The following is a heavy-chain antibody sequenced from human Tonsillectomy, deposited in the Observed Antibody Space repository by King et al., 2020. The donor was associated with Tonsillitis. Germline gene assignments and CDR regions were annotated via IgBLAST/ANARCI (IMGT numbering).Heavy chain of an antibody. CDR1: GFIFGSYW. J-gene: IGHJ6*03. Sequence: VQLVESWGGLVQPGGSLRVSCAASGFIFGSYWLSWVRQAPGKGLEGVANKKQEGSETYYLDSVGGRFTISRDKPKKSLYLQMNSLRAEDTAVYYCAREFRVVIGTKYYFYYMDVWGKGTAVTVSS. CDR3: AREFRVVIGTKYYFYYMDV. D-gene: IGHD1-20*01. CDR2: KKQEGSET. V-gene: IGHV3-7*01.